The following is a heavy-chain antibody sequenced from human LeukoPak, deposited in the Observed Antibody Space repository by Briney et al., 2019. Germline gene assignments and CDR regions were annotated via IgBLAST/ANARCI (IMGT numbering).Heavy chain of an antibody. CDR2: IYTSGST. CDR1: GGSISSYY. Sequence: SETLSLTCTVSGGSISSYYWSWIRQPAGKGLQWIWRIYTSGSTNYNPSLKSRVTMSVDTSKNQFSLKLTSVTAADTAVYYWARAYYDTSGYPGWYFDLWGRGTLVTVSS. CDR3: ARAYYDTSGYPGWYFDL. J-gene: IGHJ2*01. V-gene: IGHV4-4*07. D-gene: IGHD3-22*01.